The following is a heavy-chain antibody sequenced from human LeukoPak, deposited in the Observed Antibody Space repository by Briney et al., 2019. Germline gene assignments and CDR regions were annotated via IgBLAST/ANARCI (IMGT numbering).Heavy chain of an antibody. D-gene: IGHD5-24*01. CDR3: TTGPARVWLYYGMDV. CDR1: GFTFGDHA. CDR2: IRSEAYRGAT. J-gene: IGHJ6*02. Sequence: GGSLRLSCLASGFTFGDHAMSWVRQAPGKGLEWVGFIRSEAYRGATEYAASVKGRFTISRDDSKSIAYLQMNSLKTEDTAVYYCTTGPARVWLYYGMDVWGQGTTVIVSS. V-gene: IGHV3-49*04.